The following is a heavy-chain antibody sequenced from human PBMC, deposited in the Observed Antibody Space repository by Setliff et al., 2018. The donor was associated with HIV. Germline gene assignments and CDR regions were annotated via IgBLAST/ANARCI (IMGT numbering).Heavy chain of an antibody. CDR3: TTLLSGVGTDVFDI. J-gene: IGHJ3*02. CDR2: LKSNAEGGTA. Sequence: PGGSLRLSCATSGFTFSNYGMHWVRQAPGKGLEWVARLKSNAEGGTADYAAPVRRRFTISRDDSKNTLYLLMNSLKVEDTAVYYCTTLLSGVGTDVFDIWGQGTMVTVSS. CDR1: GFTFSNYG. D-gene: IGHD2-15*01. V-gene: IGHV3-15*01.